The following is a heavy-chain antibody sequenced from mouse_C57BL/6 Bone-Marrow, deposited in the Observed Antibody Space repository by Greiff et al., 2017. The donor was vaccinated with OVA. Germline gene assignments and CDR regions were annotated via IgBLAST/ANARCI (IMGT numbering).Heavy chain of an antibody. Sequence: EVMLVESGGGLVQPKGSLKLSCAASGFSFNTYAMNWVRQAPGKGLEWVARIRSKSNNYATYYADSVKDRFTISRDDSESMLYLQMNNLKTEDTAMYYCVRQRDDGYYWYFDVWGTGTTVTVSS. CDR2: IRSKSNNYAT. D-gene: IGHD2-3*01. J-gene: IGHJ1*03. CDR1: GFSFNTYA. V-gene: IGHV10-1*01. CDR3: VRQRDDGYYWYFDV.